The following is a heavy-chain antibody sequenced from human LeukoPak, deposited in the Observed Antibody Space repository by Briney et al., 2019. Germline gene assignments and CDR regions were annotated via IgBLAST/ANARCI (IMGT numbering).Heavy chain of an antibody. CDR2: IYYSGST. CDR1: GGSISSGGYY. CDR3: ARNPGGYSSSSGGDY. D-gene: IGHD6-6*01. J-gene: IGHJ4*02. V-gene: IGHV4-31*03. Sequence: PSETLSLTCTVSGGSISSGGYYWSWIRQHPGKGLEWIGYIYYSGSTYYNPSLKSRVTISVDTSKNQFSLKLSSVTAADTAVYYCARNPGGYSSSSGGDYWGQGTLVTVSS.